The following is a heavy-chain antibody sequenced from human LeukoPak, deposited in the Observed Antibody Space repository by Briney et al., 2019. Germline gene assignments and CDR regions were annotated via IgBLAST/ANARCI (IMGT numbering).Heavy chain of an antibody. CDR2: ISGDDGST. Sequence: GGSLRLSCAASGFTFSTYAMSWVRQAPGKGLEWVSAISGDDGSTYYADSLRGRFTISRDNSKNTLYLQMNSLRAEDTAVYYCAKDISQGYTYGFIEQDFWGQGTPVTVSS. D-gene: IGHD5-18*01. V-gene: IGHV3-23*01. J-gene: IGHJ4*02. CDR1: GFTFSTYA. CDR3: AKDISQGYTYGFIEQDF.